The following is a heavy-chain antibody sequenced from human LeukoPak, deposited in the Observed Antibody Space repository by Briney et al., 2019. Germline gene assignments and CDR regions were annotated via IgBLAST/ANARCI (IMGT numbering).Heavy chain of an antibody. Sequence: GGSLRLSCAASGFTFSSYSMNWVRQAPGKGLEWVSYISSSSSTIYYADSVKGRFTISRDNAKNSLYLQMNSLRDEGTAVYYCARDRGYGDLSYYFDYWGQGTLVTVSS. J-gene: IGHJ4*02. CDR3: ARDRGYGDLSYYFDY. CDR1: GFTFSSYS. V-gene: IGHV3-48*02. CDR2: ISSSSSTI. D-gene: IGHD4-17*01.